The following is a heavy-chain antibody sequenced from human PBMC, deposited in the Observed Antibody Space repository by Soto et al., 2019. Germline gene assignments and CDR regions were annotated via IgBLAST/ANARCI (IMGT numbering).Heavy chain of an antibody. CDR3: ARLIGDSWLDS. Sequence: QVQLQQSGPRLVKPSQTLSLTCAISGDSVSTNSATWDWIRQSPSRGLEWLGRTYYRYKWYNDCAVSVEGRIPIDPDTSTNPRSLQLVSVPPDDTAVYYCARLIGDSWLDSWGQGALVTVSS. J-gene: IGHJ5*01. CDR1: GDSVSTNSAT. V-gene: IGHV6-1*01. CDR2: TYYRYKWYN. D-gene: IGHD2-8*01.